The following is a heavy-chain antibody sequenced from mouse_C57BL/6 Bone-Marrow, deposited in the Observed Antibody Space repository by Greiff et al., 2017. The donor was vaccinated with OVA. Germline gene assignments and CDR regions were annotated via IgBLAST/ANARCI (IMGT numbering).Heavy chain of an antibody. CDR3: ARSGYYYGSSPYYFDY. CDR1: GYTFTSYG. CDR2: IYPRSGNT. Sequence: VQLQQSGAELARPGASVKLSCKASGYTFTSYGISWVKQRTGQGLEWIGEIYPRSGNTYYNEKFKGKATLTADNSSSTAYMELRSLTSEDSAVYFCARSGYYYGSSPYYFDYWGQGTTLTVSS. D-gene: IGHD1-1*01. V-gene: IGHV1-81*01. J-gene: IGHJ2*01.